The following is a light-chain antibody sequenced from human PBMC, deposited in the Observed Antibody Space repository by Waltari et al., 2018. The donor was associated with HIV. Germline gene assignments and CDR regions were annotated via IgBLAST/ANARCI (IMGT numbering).Light chain of an antibody. CDR3: QSYDSTLTAPVL. CDR1: SSNIRDGSD. V-gene: IGLV1-40*01. Sequence: QSVLTQPPSVSGAPGPRVTISCTGTSSNIRDGSDVQWYQQLPGTAPQLLIYGNNIRPSGVPDRFSGSKSGTSASLAITGLQAEDEADYYCQSYDSTLTAPVLFGGGTKLTVL. CDR2: GNN. J-gene: IGLJ2*01.